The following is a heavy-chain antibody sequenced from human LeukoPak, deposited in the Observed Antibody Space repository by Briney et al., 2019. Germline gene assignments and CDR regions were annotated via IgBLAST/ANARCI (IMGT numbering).Heavy chain of an antibody. CDR2: IIWSSANI. CDR3: AIAMGASGTDFDY. V-gene: IGHV3-9*01. Sequence: GGSLRLSCAASGFTVDDYAMHWVGQAPGKGLEWGSGIIWSSANIGYADSVKGRFTIYTSNANNSLYLQMNSLRAEDTALYYCAIAMGASGTDFDYWGQGTLVTVSS. J-gene: IGHJ4*02. D-gene: IGHD3-10*01. CDR1: GFTVDDYA.